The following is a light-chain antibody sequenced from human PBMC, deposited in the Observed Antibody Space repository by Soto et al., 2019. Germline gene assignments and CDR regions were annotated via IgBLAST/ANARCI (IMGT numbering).Light chain of an antibody. CDR3: PQYGGSPRT. J-gene: IGKJ1*01. CDR2: GGS. CDR1: QALLRSIGCNY. V-gene: IGKV2-28*01. Sequence: LPHSNPSLTVTPGEPASISCWSSQALLRSIGCNYFDWYLQRPGQSPQLLIYGGSNVATGVPDRFSGSGSGPDFTLTISRLEPEDFAVYYCPQYGGSPRTFGQGTMVDIK.